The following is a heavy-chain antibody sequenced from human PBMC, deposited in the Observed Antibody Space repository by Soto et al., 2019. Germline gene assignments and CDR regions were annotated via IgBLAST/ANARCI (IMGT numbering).Heavy chain of an antibody. Sequence: GGFLRLSCAASGFTCGSYEMNWVRQDPGKGPEWVSYISSSGSTIYYADSVKGRFTISRDSAKSSLFLQMSGLRAEDTAVYYCARGPDFGSGHIPFDYWGQGTQVTVSS. CDR1: GFTCGSYE. CDR2: ISSSGSTI. V-gene: IGHV3-48*03. D-gene: IGHD3-3*01. J-gene: IGHJ4*02. CDR3: ARGPDFGSGHIPFDY.